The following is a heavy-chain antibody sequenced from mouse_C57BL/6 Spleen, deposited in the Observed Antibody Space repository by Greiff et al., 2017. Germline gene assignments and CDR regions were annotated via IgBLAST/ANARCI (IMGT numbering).Heavy chain of an antibody. CDR3: GRDGDGNYEAWLAY. V-gene: IGHV1-82*01. CDR1: GYAFTSSW. Sequence: VQLQQSGPELVKPGASVKISCKASGYAFTSSWMNWVKQRPGQGLEWIGRIYPGDGDTNYNGKFKGKDTLTADKSSSTAYMQLSSLTTEDSAVDFCGRDGDGNYEAWLAYWGQGTLVTVAA. J-gene: IGHJ3*01. D-gene: IGHD2-1*01. CDR2: IYPGDGDT.